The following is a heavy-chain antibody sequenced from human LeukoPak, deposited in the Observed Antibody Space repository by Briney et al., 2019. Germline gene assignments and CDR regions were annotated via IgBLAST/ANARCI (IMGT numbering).Heavy chain of an antibody. Sequence: GGSLRLSCAASGFIFNNYGLVWVRQAPGKGLEWGSAISNDGGGKTYADFVKGRVTISRDNSKNTLYLQMNSLRAEDTAVYYCAKEQVRIAAAASDYWGQGTLVTVSS. CDR1: GFIFNNYG. J-gene: IGHJ4*02. CDR3: AKEQVRIAAAASDY. CDR2: ISNDGGGK. V-gene: IGHV3-23*01. D-gene: IGHD6-13*01.